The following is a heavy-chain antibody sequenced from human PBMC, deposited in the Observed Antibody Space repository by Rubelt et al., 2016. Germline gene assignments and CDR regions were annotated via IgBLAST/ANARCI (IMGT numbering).Heavy chain of an antibody. CDR2: INAGNGNT. Sequence: QVQLVQSGAEVKKPGASVKVSCKASGYTFTSYAMHWVRQAPGQRLEWMGWINAGNGNTKYSQKFQGLVTITRCASASPAYMGRSGLRSEATALYYCASVGALAARKIYYFDYWGQGTLVTVSS. J-gene: IGHJ4*02. D-gene: IGHD6-6*01. V-gene: IGHV1-3*01. CDR1: GYTFTSYA. CDR3: ASVGALAARKIYYFDY.